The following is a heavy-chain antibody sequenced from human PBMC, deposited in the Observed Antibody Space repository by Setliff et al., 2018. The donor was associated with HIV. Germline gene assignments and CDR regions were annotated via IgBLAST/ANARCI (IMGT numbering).Heavy chain of an antibody. CDR1: GYIFISYG. V-gene: IGHV1-18*01. J-gene: IGHJ4*02. CDR3: ARDSGTNDHFLSPYYGALDF. CDR2: INPRSGVT. D-gene: IGHD3-3*02. Sequence: ASVKVSCKASGYIFISYGFCWVRQAPGQGLQWMGWINPRSGVTKYAQKFQGRFIMTTDTTINTLYMELERLTSDDTALYYCARDSGTNDHFLSPYYGALDFWGLGTLVTVPQ.